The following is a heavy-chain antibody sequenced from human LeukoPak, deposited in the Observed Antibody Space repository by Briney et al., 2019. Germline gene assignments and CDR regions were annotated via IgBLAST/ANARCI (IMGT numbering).Heavy chain of an antibody. V-gene: IGHV3-9*01. Sequence: PGGSLRLSCAASGFTFDDYAMHWVRQAPGKGLEWVSGISWNSGSIGYADSVKGRFTISRDNAKNSLYLQMNSLRAEDTALYYCAKGQREVVPAAALDCWGQGTLVTVSS. CDR1: GFTFDDYA. CDR3: AKGQREVVPAAALDC. J-gene: IGHJ4*02. CDR2: ISWNSGSI. D-gene: IGHD2-2*01.